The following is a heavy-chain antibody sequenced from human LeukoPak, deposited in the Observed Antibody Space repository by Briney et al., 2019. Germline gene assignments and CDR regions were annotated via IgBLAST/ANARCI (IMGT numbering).Heavy chain of an antibody. CDR2: ISSSGSYI. V-gene: IGHV3-21*01. D-gene: IGHD3-16*01. CDR3: ARDGYYDYIWGCYSEDFDY. CDR1: GFTFSSYS. Sequence: GGSLRLSCAASGFTFSSYSMNWVRQAPGKGLEWVSSISSSGSYIYYADSVKGRFTISRDNAKNSLYLQMNSLRAEDTAVYYCARDGYYDYIWGCYSEDFDYWGQGTLATVSS. J-gene: IGHJ4*02.